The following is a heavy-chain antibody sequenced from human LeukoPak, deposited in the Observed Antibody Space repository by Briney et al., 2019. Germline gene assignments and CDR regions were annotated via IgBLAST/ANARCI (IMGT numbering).Heavy chain of an antibody. Sequence: PSETLSLTCTVSGGSISSYYWSWIRQPPGKGLEWIGYIYYSGSTNYNPSLKSRVTISVDASKNQFSLKLSSVTAADTAVYYCARGYTERYYYVRYYYYGMDVWGQGTTVTVSS. CDR2: IYYSGST. CDR1: GGSISSYY. J-gene: IGHJ6*02. D-gene: IGHD3-10*02. V-gene: IGHV4-59*01. CDR3: ARGYTERYYYVRYYYYGMDV.